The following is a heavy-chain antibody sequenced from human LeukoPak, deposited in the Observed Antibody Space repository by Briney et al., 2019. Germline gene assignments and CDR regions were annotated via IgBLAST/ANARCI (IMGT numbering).Heavy chain of an antibody. J-gene: IGHJ3*02. CDR3: ARRDTHAFDI. V-gene: IGHV4-39*01. CDR1: GGSISSRIYY. D-gene: IGHD2-15*01. Sequence: PSETLSLTRTVSGGSISSRIYYWGWIRQPPGKGVEGIGRIYYIGSTYYNASLKSRVTLSVDTPKHRLSLMLSSVTAADTAVYYCARRDTHAFDIWGQGTMVTVSS. CDR2: IYYIGST.